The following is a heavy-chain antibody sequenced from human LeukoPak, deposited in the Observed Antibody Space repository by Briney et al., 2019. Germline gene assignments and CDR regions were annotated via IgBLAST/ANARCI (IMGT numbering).Heavy chain of an antibody. CDR3: ARDSYSSSWYDAFDI. CDR2: ISYDGSNK. Sequence: GGSLRLSCAASGFTFSNAWMNWVRQAPGKGLEWVAVISYDGSNKYYADSVKGRFTISRDNSKNTLYLQMNSLRAEDTAVYYCARDSYSSSWYDAFDIWGQGTMVTVSS. CDR1: GFTFSNAW. J-gene: IGHJ3*02. V-gene: IGHV3-30-3*01. D-gene: IGHD6-13*01.